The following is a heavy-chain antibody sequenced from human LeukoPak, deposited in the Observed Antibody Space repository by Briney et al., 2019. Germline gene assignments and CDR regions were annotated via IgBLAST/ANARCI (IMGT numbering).Heavy chain of an antibody. CDR2: LYNNGST. Sequence: SETLSLTCTVSGGSLWSFYWSWVRQPAGKGLEWIGRLYNNGSTNYSPSLKSRVIMSFDPSKNQFSLKLNSVTAADTAVYCCEKSNGYGLVDIWGQGTMVTVSS. CDR1: GGSLWSFY. J-gene: IGHJ3*02. V-gene: IGHV4-4*07. CDR3: EKSNGYGLVDI. D-gene: IGHD3-10*01.